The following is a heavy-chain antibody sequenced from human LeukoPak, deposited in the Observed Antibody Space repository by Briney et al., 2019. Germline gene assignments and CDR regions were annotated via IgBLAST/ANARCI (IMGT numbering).Heavy chain of an antibody. Sequence: SVKVSCKASGGTFSSYAISWVRQAPGQGLEWMGGIIPIFGTANYAQKFQGRVTITTDESTSTAYMELSSLRSEDTAVYYCARVAETTVVTPYFDYWGQGTLVTVSS. CDR2: IIPIFGTA. D-gene: IGHD4-23*01. CDR1: GGTFSSYA. J-gene: IGHJ4*02. CDR3: ARVAETTVVTPYFDY. V-gene: IGHV1-69*05.